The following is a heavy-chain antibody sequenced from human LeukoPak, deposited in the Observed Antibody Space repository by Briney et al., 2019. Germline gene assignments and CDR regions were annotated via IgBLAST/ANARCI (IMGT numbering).Heavy chain of an antibody. CDR2: IRYDGSNK. CDR1: GFTFSSYG. CDR3: AKDRETTVSYYYYYMDV. J-gene: IGHJ6*03. D-gene: IGHD4-17*01. V-gene: IGHV3-30*02. Sequence: GGSLRLSCAASGFTFSSYGMHWVRQAPGKGLEWVAFIRYDGSNKYYADSVKGRFTISRDNSKNTLYLQMNSLRAEDTAVYYCAKDRETTVSYYYYYMDVWGKGTTVTISS.